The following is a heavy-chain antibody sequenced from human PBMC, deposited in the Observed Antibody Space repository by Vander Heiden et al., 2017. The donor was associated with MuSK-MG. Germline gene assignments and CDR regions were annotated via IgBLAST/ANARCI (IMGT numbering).Heavy chain of an antibody. J-gene: IGHJ4*02. CDR2: LTVSGTT. Sequence: EVQLLESGGGLVHPGGSLRLSCAASGFTFSNSAMSWVRQAPGKGLEWVSTLTVSGTTYYADSVEGRFTISRDISKNTLYLQINSLRAEDTAIYYCAKRRVTGDYRPFDYWGPGTLVTVSS. CDR1: GFTFSNSA. CDR3: AKRRVTGDYRPFDY. D-gene: IGHD7-27*01. V-gene: IGHV3-23*01.